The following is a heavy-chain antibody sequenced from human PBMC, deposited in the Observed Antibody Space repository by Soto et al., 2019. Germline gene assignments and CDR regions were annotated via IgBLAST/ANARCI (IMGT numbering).Heavy chain of an antibody. CDR3: AREGAYSGSAFDY. V-gene: IGHV3-30*04. J-gene: IGHJ4*02. CDR2: LRYDGRNK. CDR1: GLTFSDST. Sequence: QVQLVESGGGVVQPGKSLRLSCTASGLTFSDSTIHWVRQAPGKGLEGVAALRYDGRNKYYADSVKGRSSISRDNTKNTLEVNALRDEDTAVYYCAREGAYSGSAFDYWGQGNLVTVSS. D-gene: IGHD6-6*01.